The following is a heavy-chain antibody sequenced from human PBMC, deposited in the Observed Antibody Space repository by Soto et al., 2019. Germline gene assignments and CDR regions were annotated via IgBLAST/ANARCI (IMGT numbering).Heavy chain of an antibody. J-gene: IGHJ4*02. CDR1: GGSISSSSYY. CDR2: IYYSGST. Sequence: PSETLSLTCTVSGGSISSSSYYWGWIRQPPGKGLEWIGSIYYSGSTYYNPSLKSRVTISVDTSKNQFSLKLSSVTAADTAVYYCARHILAGGYSYGYFDYWGQGTLVTVSS. V-gene: IGHV4-39*01. CDR3: ARHILAGGYSYGYFDY. D-gene: IGHD5-18*01.